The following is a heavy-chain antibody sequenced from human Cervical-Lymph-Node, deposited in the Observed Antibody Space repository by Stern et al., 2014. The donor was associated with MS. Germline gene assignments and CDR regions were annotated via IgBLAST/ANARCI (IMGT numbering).Heavy chain of an antibody. CDR3: AREWSYFGSGNYYPDY. J-gene: IGHJ4*02. CDR2: IWNDGNKK. V-gene: IGHV3-33*01. CDR1: GFTFSNYA. D-gene: IGHD3-10*01. Sequence: DQLVESGGGVVQPGRSLRLSCAASGFTFSNYAIHWVRQAPGKGLEWVAIIWNDGNKKYYADSVKGRFTISRDNSKNTLYLQMDSLRAEDTAVYYCAREWSYFGSGNYYPDYWGQGTLVTVSS.